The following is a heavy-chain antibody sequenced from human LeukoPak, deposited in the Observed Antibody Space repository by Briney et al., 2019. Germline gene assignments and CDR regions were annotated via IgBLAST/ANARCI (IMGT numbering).Heavy chain of an antibody. CDR1: GGSFSGYY. J-gene: IGHJ4*02. V-gene: IGHV4-34*01. Sequence: SETLSLTCALYGGSFSGYYWSWVRQPPGKGLAWIGEIRHSGTTNYSPSLKSRVTTSLDTSKNQFSLKLRSVTAADTAVYYCARGRRGFDVSGTYIFDSWGQGILVTVSS. CDR3: ARGRRGFDVSGTYIFDS. D-gene: IGHD3-10*01. CDR2: IRHSGTT.